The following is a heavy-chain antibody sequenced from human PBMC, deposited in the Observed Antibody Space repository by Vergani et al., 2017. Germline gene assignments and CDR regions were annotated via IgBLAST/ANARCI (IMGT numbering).Heavy chain of an antibody. D-gene: IGHD5-24*01. Sequence: VQLQQWGAGLLKPSETLSLTCAVYGGSFRGYYWSWIRQPPGKGLEWVSSISSSSSYIYYADSVKGRFTISRDNAKNSLYLQMNSLRAEDTAVYYCARDVGDGYNYVRLVYGMDVWGQGTTVTVSS. CDR3: ARDVGDGYNYVRLVYGMDV. CDR2: ISSSSSYI. CDR1: GGSFRGYY. J-gene: IGHJ6*02. V-gene: IGHV3-21*01.